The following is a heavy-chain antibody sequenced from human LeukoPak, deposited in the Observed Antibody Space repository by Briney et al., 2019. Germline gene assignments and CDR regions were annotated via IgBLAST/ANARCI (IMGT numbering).Heavy chain of an antibody. J-gene: IGHJ4*02. Sequence: PGGSLRLSCAASGFTFSSYAMSCVRQAPGKGLEWVSAISGSGGSTYYADSVKGRFTISRDNSKNTLYLQMNSLRAEDTAVYYCARAVGSSGWYPFDYWGQGTLVTVSS. D-gene: IGHD6-19*01. CDR2: ISGSGGST. CDR3: ARAVGSSGWYPFDY. V-gene: IGHV3-23*01. CDR1: GFTFSSYA.